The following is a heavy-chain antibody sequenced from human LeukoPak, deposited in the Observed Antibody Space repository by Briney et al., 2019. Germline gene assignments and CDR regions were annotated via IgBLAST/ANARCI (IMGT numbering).Heavy chain of an antibody. V-gene: IGHV1-69*04. Sequence: GASVKVSCKASGGTFSSYAISWVRQAPGQGLEWMGRIIPILGIANYAQKFQGRVTITADKSTGTAYMELSSLRSEDTAVYYCARALAAAGTRKYFQHWGQGTLVTVSS. D-gene: IGHD6-13*01. CDR3: ARALAAAGTRKYFQH. J-gene: IGHJ1*01. CDR2: IIPILGIA. CDR1: GGTFSSYA.